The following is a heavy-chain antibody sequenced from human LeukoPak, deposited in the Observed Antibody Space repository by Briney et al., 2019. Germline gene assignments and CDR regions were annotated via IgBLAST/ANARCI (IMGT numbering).Heavy chain of an antibody. Sequence: SSETLSLTCTVSGGSISSDNYSWSWIRQPAGKGLEWIGRVYTSGSTNYNPSLKSRVTISVDTSKKRFSLKLSSVTAADTAVYYCAAAGGEQGGKVGYWGQGTLVTVSS. CDR2: VYTSGST. V-gene: IGHV4-61*02. J-gene: IGHJ4*02. CDR3: AAAGGEQGGKVGY. CDR1: GGSISSDNYS. D-gene: IGHD6-19*01.